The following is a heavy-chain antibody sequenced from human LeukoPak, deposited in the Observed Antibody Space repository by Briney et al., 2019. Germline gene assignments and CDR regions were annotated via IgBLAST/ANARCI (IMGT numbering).Heavy chain of an antibody. Sequence: GGSLRLSCAASGFSVTTYYMTWVRQAPGKVLESVSVISDSGRTYYADSVKGRFTISRDDYKNTFFLQMNNLKVEDTALYYCAADKTTGGWYELDYWGQGTLVTVSS. CDR3: AADKTTGGWYELDY. V-gene: IGHV3-53*01. CDR2: ISDSGRT. J-gene: IGHJ4*02. CDR1: GFSVTTYY. D-gene: IGHD6-19*01.